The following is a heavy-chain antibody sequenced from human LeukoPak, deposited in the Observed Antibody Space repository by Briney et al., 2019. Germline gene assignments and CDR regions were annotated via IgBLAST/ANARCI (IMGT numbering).Heavy chain of an antibody. CDR3: ARVWCSSTSCYPVGYYFDY. D-gene: IGHD2-2*01. CDR2: IYYSGST. Sequence: SETLSLTCTVSGGSISSYYWSWIRQPPGKGLEWIGYIYYSGSTNYNPSLKSRVTISVDTSKNQSSLKLSSVTAADTAVYYCARVWCSSTSCYPVGYYFDYWGQGTLVTVSS. J-gene: IGHJ4*02. CDR1: GGSISSYY. V-gene: IGHV4-59*01.